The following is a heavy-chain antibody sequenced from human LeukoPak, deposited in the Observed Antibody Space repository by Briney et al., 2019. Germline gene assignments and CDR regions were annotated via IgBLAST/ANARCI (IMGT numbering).Heavy chain of an antibody. CDR1: GYTFTSYG. Sequence: ASVKVSCKASGYTFTSYGISWVRQAPGQGLEWMGWISAYNGNTNYAQKFQGRVTITADESTSTAYMELGSLRSEDTAVYYCARARADYDILTGPRYYFDYWGQGTLVTVSS. V-gene: IGHV1-18*01. CDR3: ARARADYDILTGPRYYFDY. D-gene: IGHD3-9*01. J-gene: IGHJ4*02. CDR2: ISAYNGNT.